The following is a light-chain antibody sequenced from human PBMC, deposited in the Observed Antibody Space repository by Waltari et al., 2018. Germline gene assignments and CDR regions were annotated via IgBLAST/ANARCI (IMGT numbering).Light chain of an antibody. Sequence: DIVMTQSPDSLAVSLGERATINCKSSQSVLFTSNNKNYLAWYQQKPGQLPKLLIYWASTRDSGVPDRFSGSGSGTDFSLTISSLQAEDVAVYYCQQYYSTPSFGQGTKLAI. J-gene: IGKJ2*01. CDR1: QSVLFTSNNKNY. V-gene: IGKV4-1*01. CDR3: QQYYSTPS. CDR2: WAS.